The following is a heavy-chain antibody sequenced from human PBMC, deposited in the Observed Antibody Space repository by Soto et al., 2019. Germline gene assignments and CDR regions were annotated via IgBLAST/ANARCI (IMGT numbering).Heavy chain of an antibody. D-gene: IGHD5-18*01. V-gene: IGHV4-31*03. Sequence: SETLSLTCTVSGGSIRGGGYYWSWVRQNPRKGLEWIGNIYYSGNTYYNPSLKSRLTISVDTSKNQFSLNLSSVTAADTAVYYCARDRLMATAGTARHYFGLDVWGQGTTVTVSS. CDR3: ARDRLMATAGTARHYFGLDV. J-gene: IGHJ6*02. CDR1: GGSIRGGGYY. CDR2: IYYSGNT.